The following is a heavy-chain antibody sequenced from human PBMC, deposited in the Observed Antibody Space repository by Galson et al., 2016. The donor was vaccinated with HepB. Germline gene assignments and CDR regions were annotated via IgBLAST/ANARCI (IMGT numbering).Heavy chain of an antibody. CDR3: SREWSSFEF. Sequence: SETLSLTCTVSGGSINNYYWHWIRQPPGKGLEWVGFVGYDGDTRYNPSLRGRIPISLDTPKNQFSLKLNSLTSADTAVYCSREWSSFEFWGQGILVTVSS. CDR2: VGYDGDT. V-gene: IGHV4-59*01. D-gene: IGHD2-15*01. CDR1: GGSINNYY. J-gene: IGHJ4*02.